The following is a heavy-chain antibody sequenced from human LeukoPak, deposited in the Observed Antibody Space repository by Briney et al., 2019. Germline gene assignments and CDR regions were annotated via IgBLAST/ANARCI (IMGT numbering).Heavy chain of an antibody. CDR2: IYSGGST. D-gene: IGHD6-19*01. Sequence: GGSLRLSCAASGFTVSSTYMTWVRQAPGKGLEWASVIYSGGSTYYADSVKGRFTISRDNSKNTLYLQMNSLRAEDTAVYYCARGGYGSGWYYFDYWGQGTLVTVSS. J-gene: IGHJ4*02. CDR1: GFTVSSTY. CDR3: ARGGYGSGWYYFDY. V-gene: IGHV3-53*01.